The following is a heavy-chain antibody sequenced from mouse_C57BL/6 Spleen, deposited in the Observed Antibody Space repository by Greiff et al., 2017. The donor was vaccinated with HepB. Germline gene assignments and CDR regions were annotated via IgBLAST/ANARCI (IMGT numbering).Heavy chain of an antibody. V-gene: IGHV1-59*01. CDR1: GYTFTSYW. D-gene: IGHD1-1*01. CDR2: IDPSDSYT. Sequence: VQLQQSGAELVRPGTSVKLSCKASGYTFTSYWMHWVKQRPGQGLEWIGVIDPSDSYTNYNQKFKGKATLTVDTSSSTAYMQLSSLTSEDSAVYYCARPFITTAWFAYWGQGTLVTVSA. CDR3: ARPFITTAWFAY. J-gene: IGHJ3*01.